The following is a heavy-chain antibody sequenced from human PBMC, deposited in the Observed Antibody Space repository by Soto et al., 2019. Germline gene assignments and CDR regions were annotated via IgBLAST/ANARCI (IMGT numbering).Heavy chain of an antibody. D-gene: IGHD3-3*01. J-gene: IGHJ4*02. CDR2: ISSSSSTI. Sequence: GGSLRLSCAASGFTFSSYSMNWVRQAPGKGLEWVSYISSSSSTIYYADSVKGRFTISRDNAKNALYLQMNSLRAEDTAVYYCARTQSDHITIFGVVTPGPFDYWGQGTLVTVSS. CDR3: ARTQSDHITIFGVVTPGPFDY. CDR1: GFTFSSYS. V-gene: IGHV3-48*01.